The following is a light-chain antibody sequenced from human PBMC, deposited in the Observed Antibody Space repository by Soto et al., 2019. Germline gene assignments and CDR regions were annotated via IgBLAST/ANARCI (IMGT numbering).Light chain of an antibody. Sequence: IQLTQSPSSLSASVGDRVTITCRASQGISSGLAWYRQTPGKAPNLLIYAASTLQRGVPSRFSGSGSGTDFTLTISSLQPEDFAIYYCQQLDSYPYTFGQGTKLEIK. CDR1: QGISSG. V-gene: IGKV1-9*01. CDR3: QQLDSYPYT. J-gene: IGKJ2*01. CDR2: AAS.